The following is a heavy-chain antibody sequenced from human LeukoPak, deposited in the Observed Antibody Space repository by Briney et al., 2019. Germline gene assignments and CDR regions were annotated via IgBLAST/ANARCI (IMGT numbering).Heavy chain of an antibody. CDR2: ISWNSGSI. D-gene: IGHD3-10*01. CDR3: AKDTVDGSGSYPPCMDV. Sequence: GGSLRLSCAASGFTFGDYAMHWVRQAPGKGLEWVSGISWNSGSIGYADSVRGRFTISRDNAKNSLYLQMNSLRAEDTALYYCAKDTVDGSGSYPPCMDVWGQGTTVTVSS. CDR1: GFTFGDYA. V-gene: IGHV3-9*01. J-gene: IGHJ6*02.